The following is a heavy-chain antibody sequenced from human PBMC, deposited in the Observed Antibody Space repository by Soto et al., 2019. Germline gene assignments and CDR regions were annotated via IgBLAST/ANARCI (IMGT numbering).Heavy chain of an antibody. J-gene: IGHJ4*02. CDR3: TTDPGPYSSAY. CDR1: GFTFSSYW. Sequence: GGSLRLSCAASGFTFSSYWMHWVRQAPGKGLEWVSSISSSSSYIYYADSVKGRFTISRDDAKNTLYLQMNSLKTEDTAVYFCTTDPGPYSSAYWGQGTLVTVSS. CDR2: ISSSSSYI. D-gene: IGHD6-25*01. V-gene: IGHV3-21*03.